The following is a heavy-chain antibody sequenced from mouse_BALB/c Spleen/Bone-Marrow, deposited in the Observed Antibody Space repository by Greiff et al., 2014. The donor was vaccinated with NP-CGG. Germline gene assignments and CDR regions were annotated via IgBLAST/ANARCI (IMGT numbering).Heavy chain of an antibody. CDR1: GYTFTTYW. D-gene: IGHD1-2*01. CDR3: TSPGDYGYYGFAY. V-gene: IGHV1-5*01. CDR2: FNPRNSDS. Sequence: VQLQQSGTVVARPGTSVRMSCKASGYTFTTYWMHWVKQRPGQGLEWIGAFNPRNSDSHYNQKFKARAELTAVTSANTAYMEPSSLTDEDSAVYYCTSPGDYGYYGFAYWGQGTLVTVSA. J-gene: IGHJ3*01.